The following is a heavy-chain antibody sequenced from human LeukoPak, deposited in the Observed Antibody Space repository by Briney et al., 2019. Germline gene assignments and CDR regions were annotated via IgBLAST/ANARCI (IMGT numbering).Heavy chain of an antibody. CDR3: AKGGYFAFES. CDR2: ISRSGST. Sequence: GGSLRLSCAASGFTFSAYDMQWVRQAPGKGLEWVSGISRSGSTYYTDSVKGRFTISRDNSKNTLYPQMNSLRAEDTAVYYCAKGGYFAFESWGQGTMVSVSS. V-gene: IGHV3-23*01. CDR1: GFTFSAYD. J-gene: IGHJ3*02. D-gene: IGHD2-2*03.